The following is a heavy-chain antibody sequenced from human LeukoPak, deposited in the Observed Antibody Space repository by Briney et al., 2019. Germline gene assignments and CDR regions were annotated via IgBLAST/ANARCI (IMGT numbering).Heavy chain of an antibody. Sequence: GGSLRLSCAASGFDFRSYSMNWVRQASGKGLEWVGRIRSKANSYATAYAASVKGRFTISRDDSKNTAYLQMNSLKTEDTAVYYCTRPLDTYGSGSSGQLYYYMDVWGKGTTVTVSS. D-gene: IGHD3-10*01. CDR1: GFDFRSYS. V-gene: IGHV3-73*01. CDR3: TRPLDTYGSGSSGQLYYYMDV. CDR2: IRSKANSYAT. J-gene: IGHJ6*03.